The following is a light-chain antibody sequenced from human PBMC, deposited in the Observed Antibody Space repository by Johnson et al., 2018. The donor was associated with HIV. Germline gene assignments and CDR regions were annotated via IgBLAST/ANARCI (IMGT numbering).Light chain of an antibody. J-gene: IGLJ1*01. Sequence: QSVLTQPPSVSAAPGQKVTISCSGSSSNIGNNYVSWYQQLPGTAPKLLIYENNKRPSGIPDRFSGSKSGTSATLGITGLQTGAEADYYCGTWDSSLSAGGFVFGTGTKVTAL. CDR3: GTWDSSLSAGGFV. V-gene: IGLV1-51*02. CDR2: ENN. CDR1: SSNIGNNY.